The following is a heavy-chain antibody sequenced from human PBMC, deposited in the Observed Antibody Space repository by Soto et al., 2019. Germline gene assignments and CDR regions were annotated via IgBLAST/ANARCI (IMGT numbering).Heavy chain of an antibody. V-gene: IGHV3-23*01. CDR3: ATKAFWSGHHDAFDI. CDR2: ISSSGGTT. Sequence: GSLRLSCAASGFTFSNYGMNWVRQAPGKGLEWVSIISSSGGTTYYADSVKGRFTISRDNSKNTLFLQMNSLRADDTAVYYCATKAFWSGHHDAFDIWGQGTMVTVSS. CDR1: GFTFSNYG. D-gene: IGHD3-3*01. J-gene: IGHJ3*02.